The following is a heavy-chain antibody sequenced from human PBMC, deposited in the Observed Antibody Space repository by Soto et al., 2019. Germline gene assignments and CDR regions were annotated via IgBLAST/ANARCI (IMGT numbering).Heavy chain of an antibody. CDR2: VIPVFNRT. Sequence: QVQLVQSGPAVKKPGASVKVSCKASGDMFTGYLLHWVRLAPGQGLEWMGGVIPVFNRTYSSQKFHDRVTLVADESTTTPYLALRRLTVEDTATYYCGRELSSGYVLGALDVWGQGTTVTVSS. CDR3: GRELSSGYVLGALDV. V-gene: IGHV1-69*01. J-gene: IGHJ6*02. D-gene: IGHD3-10*02. CDR1: GDMFTGYL.